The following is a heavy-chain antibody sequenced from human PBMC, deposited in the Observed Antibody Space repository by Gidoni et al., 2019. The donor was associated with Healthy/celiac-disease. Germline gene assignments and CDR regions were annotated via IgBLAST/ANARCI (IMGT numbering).Heavy chain of an antibody. V-gene: IGHV4-59*01. CDR1: GVSISSYY. J-gene: IGHJ2*01. D-gene: IGHD3-22*01. CDR2: IYYSGST. Sequence: QVQLQESGPGLVKPSETLSLTCTVSGVSISSYYWSWIRQPPGKGLEWIGYIYYSGSTNYNPSLKSRVTISVDTSKNQFSLKLSSVTAADTAVYYCARGYDSSGYYKNWYFDLWGRGTLVTVSS. CDR3: ARGYDSSGYYKNWYFDL.